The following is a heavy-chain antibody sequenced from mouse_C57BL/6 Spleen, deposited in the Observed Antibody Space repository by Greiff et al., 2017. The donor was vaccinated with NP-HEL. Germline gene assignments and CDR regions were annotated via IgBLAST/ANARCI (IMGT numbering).Heavy chain of an antibody. CDR3: ARDKPSYWYFDV. J-gene: IGHJ1*03. Sequence: VKLVESEGGLVQPGSSMKLSCTASGFTFSDYYMAWVRQVPEKGLEWVANINYDGSSTYYLDSLKSRFIISRDNAKNILYLQMSSLKSEDTATYYCARDKPSYWYFDVWGTGTTVTVSS. V-gene: IGHV5-16*01. CDR2: INYDGSST. CDR1: GFTFSDYY.